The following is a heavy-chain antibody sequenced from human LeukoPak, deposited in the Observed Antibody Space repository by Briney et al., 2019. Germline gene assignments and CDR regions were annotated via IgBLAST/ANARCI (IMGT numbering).Heavy chain of an antibody. CDR3: AKKSPDSSGNPAYD. V-gene: IGHV3-23*01. J-gene: IGHJ4*02. CDR1: GFTFRNYG. Sequence: PGGSLRLSCAGAGFTFRNYGMSWVRQAPGKGLEWVSVISRSGTETYHADSVRGRFTISRDNAKNTLYLQMNSLRAEDTAVYYCAKKSPDSSGNPAYDWGQGTLVTVSS. CDR2: ISRSGTET. D-gene: IGHD4-23*01.